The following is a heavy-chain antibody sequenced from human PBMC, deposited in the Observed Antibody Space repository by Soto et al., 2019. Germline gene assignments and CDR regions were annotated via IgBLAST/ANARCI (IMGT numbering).Heavy chain of an antibody. J-gene: IGHJ4*02. CDR3: TRDVPYYSNPDYFDY. V-gene: IGHV3-49*03. Sequence: GGSLRLSCTASGFTFGDYAMSWFRQAPGKGLEWVGFIRSKAYGGTTEYAASVKGRFTISRDDSKSIAYLQMNSLKTEDTAVYYCTRDVPYYSNPDYFDYWGQGTLVTVSS. CDR2: IRSKAYGGTT. D-gene: IGHD4-4*01. CDR1: GFTFGDYA.